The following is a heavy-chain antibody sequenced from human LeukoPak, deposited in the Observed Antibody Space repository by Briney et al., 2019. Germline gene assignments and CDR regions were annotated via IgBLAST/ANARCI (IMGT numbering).Heavy chain of an antibody. J-gene: IGHJ4*02. CDR1: GFTFSSYA. D-gene: IGHD3-16*01. V-gene: IGHV3-30-3*01. Sequence: GGSLRLSCAASGFTFSSYAMHWVRQAPGKGLEWVAVLSYDGSNKYYADSVKGRFTISRDNSKNTLYLQMNSLRAEDTAVYYCARDWGRPAYFDYWGQGTLVTVSS. CDR3: ARDWGRPAYFDY. CDR2: LSYDGSNK.